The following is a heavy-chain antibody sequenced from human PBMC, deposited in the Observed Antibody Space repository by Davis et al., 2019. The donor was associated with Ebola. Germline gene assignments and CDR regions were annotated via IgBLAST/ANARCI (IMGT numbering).Heavy chain of an antibody. J-gene: IGHJ6*02. V-gene: IGHV3-30*03. CDR3: ARAYCGGDCPQDYYGMDV. CDR1: GFTFSSYG. CDR2: ISYDGSNK. D-gene: IGHD2-21*02. Sequence: GESLKISCAASGFTFSSYGMHWVRQAPGKGLEWVAVISYDGSNKYYADSVKGRFTISRDNSKNTLYLQMNSLRAEDTAVYYCARAYCGGDCPQDYYGMDVWGQGTTVTVSS.